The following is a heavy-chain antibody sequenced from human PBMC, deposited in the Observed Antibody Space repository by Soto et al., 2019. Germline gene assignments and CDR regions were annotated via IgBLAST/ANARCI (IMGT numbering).Heavy chain of an antibody. J-gene: IGHJ4*02. D-gene: IGHD2-21*02. CDR2: IYYSGST. CDR1: GGSISSYY. CDR3: ARHLRVVVTPIELDY. V-gene: IGHV4-59*08. Sequence: SETLSLTCTVSGGSISSYYWSWIRQPPGKGLEWIGYIYYSGSTNYNPSLKSRVTISVDTSKNQFSLKLSSVTAADTAVYYCARHLRVVVTPIELDYWGQGALVTVSS.